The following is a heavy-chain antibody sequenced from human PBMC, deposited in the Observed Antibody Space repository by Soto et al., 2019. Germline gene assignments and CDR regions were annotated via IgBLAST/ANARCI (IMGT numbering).Heavy chain of an antibody. Sequence: VGSLRLSCAASGFTFSSDGMHWVRQAPGKGLQWVAFISYDGSSKNYVESVKGRFFISRDKVNNMVYLHMNSRRAEDTALYYCANDYLGSSNVFDVWGRGTVVTVSS. V-gene: IGHV3-30*18. D-gene: IGHD2-2*01. CDR2: ISYDGSSK. CDR3: ANDYLGSSNVFDV. J-gene: IGHJ3*01. CDR1: GFTFSSDG.